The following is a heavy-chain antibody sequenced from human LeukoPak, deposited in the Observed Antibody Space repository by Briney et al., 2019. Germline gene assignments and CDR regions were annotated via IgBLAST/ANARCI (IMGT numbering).Heavy chain of an antibody. J-gene: IGHJ4*02. V-gene: IGHV3-15*01. CDR3: TTPDSRGGGSKWSLNH. Sequence: GGSLRLSCAASGITFNEVWMTWVRQAPGKGLEWVGRVKSKNDGGTIDYAAAVKDRFIISRDDSKNMLYLQMNSLKTEDTAMYYCTTPDSRGGGSKWSLNHWGQGTPVTVSS. CDR1: GITFNEVW. D-gene: IGHD4-23*01. CDR2: VKSKNDGGTI.